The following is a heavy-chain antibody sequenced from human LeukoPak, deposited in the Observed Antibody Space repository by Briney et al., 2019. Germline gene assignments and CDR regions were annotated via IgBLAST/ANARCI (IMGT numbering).Heavy chain of an antibody. CDR2: ISAYNGNT. D-gene: IGHD2-15*01. CDR3: ARDHGRRSAGYYYGMDV. Sequence: GASVKVSCKASGYTFTSYGISWVRQAPGQGLEWMGWISAYNGNTNYAHKLQGRVTMTTDTSTSTAYMELRSLRSDDTAVYYCARDHGRRSAGYYYGMDVWGKGTTVTVSS. J-gene: IGHJ6*04. V-gene: IGHV1-18*04. CDR1: GYTFTSYG.